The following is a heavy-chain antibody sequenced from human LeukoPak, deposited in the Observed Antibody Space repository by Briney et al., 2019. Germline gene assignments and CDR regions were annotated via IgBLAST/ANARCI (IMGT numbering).Heavy chain of an antibody. CDR1: GGSISSYY. V-gene: IGHV4-4*07. CDR3: ARDYYSMVRGPTRGFDP. J-gene: IGHJ5*02. Sequence: PSETLSLTCTVSGGSISSYYWSWIRQPAGKGLEWIGRIYTSGSTNYNPSLKSRVTMSVDTSKNQFSLKLSSVTAADTAVYYCARDYYSMVRGPTRGFDPWGQGTLVTVSS. D-gene: IGHD3-10*01. CDR2: IYTSGST.